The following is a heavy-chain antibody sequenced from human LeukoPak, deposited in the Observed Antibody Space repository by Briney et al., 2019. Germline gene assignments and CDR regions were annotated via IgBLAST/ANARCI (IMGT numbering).Heavy chain of an antibody. CDR3: AMYGHCSSTSCYGYNWFDP. V-gene: IGHV4-59*01. CDR1: GGSISSYY. Sequence: SETLSLTCTVSGGSISSYYWSWIRQPPGKGLEWIGHIYYSGSTNYNPSLKSRVTISVDTSKNQCSLKLSSVTAADTAMYDCAMYGHCSSTSCYGYNWFDPWGQGTLVSVSS. CDR2: IYYSGST. D-gene: IGHD2-2*03. J-gene: IGHJ5*02.